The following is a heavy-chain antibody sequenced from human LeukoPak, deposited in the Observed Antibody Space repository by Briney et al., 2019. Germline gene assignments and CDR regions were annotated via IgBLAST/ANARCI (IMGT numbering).Heavy chain of an antibody. CDR1: GFTFSSYG. V-gene: IGHV3-30*18. Sequence: GGSLRLSCAASGFTFSSYGMHWVRQAPGKRLEWVAVISYDGSNKYYADSVKGRFTISRDNSKNTLYLQMNSLRAEDTAVYYCAKGNWNYAPTTYYYYYYMDVWGKGTTVTVSS. J-gene: IGHJ6*03. D-gene: IGHD1-7*01. CDR2: ISYDGSNK. CDR3: AKGNWNYAPTTYYYYYYMDV.